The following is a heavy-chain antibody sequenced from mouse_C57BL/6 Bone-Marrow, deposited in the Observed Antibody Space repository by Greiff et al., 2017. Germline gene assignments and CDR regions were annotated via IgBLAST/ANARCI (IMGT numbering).Heavy chain of an antibody. CDR1: GYTFTDYY. Sequence: LQQSGPELVKPGASVKISCKASGYTFTDYYMNWVKQSHGKSLAWIGDINPNNGGTSYNQKFKGKATLTVDKSSSTAYMELRSLTSEDSAVYYCARRYDYDVRAWFAYWGQGTLVTVSA. CDR3: ARRYDYDVRAWFAY. CDR2: INPNNGGT. V-gene: IGHV1-26*01. J-gene: IGHJ3*01. D-gene: IGHD2-4*01.